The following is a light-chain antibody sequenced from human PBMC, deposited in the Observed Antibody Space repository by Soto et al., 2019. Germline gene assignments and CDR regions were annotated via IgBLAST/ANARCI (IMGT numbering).Light chain of an antibody. CDR2: KAS. CDR3: QQYNSYPWT. J-gene: IGKJ1*01. V-gene: IGKV1-5*03. Sequence: DIQMTQSPSTLSASAGDRVTITCRTSQSISTWLAWYQQKPGKAPKLLIYKASSSESGVPSRFSGSGSETDFTLAISSLQPDDFATYYCQQYNSYPWTFGQGTKVEI. CDR1: QSISTW.